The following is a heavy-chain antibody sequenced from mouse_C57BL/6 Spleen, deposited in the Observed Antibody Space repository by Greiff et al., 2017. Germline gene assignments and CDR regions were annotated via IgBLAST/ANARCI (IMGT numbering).Heavy chain of an antibody. CDR3: TTNGGYAWFAY. CDR2: IDPENGDT. V-gene: IGHV14-4*01. J-gene: IGHJ3*01. Sequence: VQLQQSGAELVRPGASVKLSCTASGFNIKDDYMHWVKQRPEQGLEWIGWIDPENGDTEYASKFQGKATITADTSSNTAYLQLSSLTSEDTAVYYCTTNGGYAWFAYWGQGTLVTVSA. D-gene: IGHD2-3*01. CDR1: GFNIKDDY.